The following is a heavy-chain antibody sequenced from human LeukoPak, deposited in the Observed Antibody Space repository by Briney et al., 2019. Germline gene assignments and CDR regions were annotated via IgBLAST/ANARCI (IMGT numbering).Heavy chain of an antibody. CDR3: ARDTYSSSALDYYYMDV. J-gene: IGHJ6*03. CDR1: GFTVSSNY. V-gene: IGHV3-53*01. CDR2: IYSGGST. Sequence: GGSLRLSCAASGFTVSSNYMSWVRQAPGKGLEWVSVIYSGGSTYYADSVKGRFTISRDNSKNTLYLQMNSLRAEDTAVYYCARDTYSSSALDYYYMDVWGEGTTVTVSS. D-gene: IGHD6-6*01.